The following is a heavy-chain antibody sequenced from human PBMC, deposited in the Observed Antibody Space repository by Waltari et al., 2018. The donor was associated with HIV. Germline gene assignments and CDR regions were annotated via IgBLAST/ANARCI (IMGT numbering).Heavy chain of an antibody. CDR3: ARDADYGSGSYYKPLDY. Sequence: EVQLVESGGGLVKPGGSLRLSCAASGFTFSSYSMNWVRQAPGKGLEWVSSISSSSSYIYYADSVKGRFTISRDNAKNSLYLQMNSLRAEDTAVYYCARDADYGSGSYYKPLDYWGQGTLVTVSS. CDR1: GFTFSSYS. CDR2: ISSSSSYI. J-gene: IGHJ4*02. V-gene: IGHV3-21*01. D-gene: IGHD3-10*01.